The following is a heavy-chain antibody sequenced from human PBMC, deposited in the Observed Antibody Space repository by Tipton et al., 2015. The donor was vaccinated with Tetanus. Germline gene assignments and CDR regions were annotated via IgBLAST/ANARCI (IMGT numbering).Heavy chain of an antibody. V-gene: IGHV3-53*01. J-gene: IGHJ5*02. Sequence: SLRLSCAASGLTVSSNYMSWVRQAPGKGLEWVSVIYSGGSTYYADPVKGRFTISRDNSKNTLYLQMNDLRAEDTAVYYCARGAPVNWFDPWGQGTLVTVSS. CDR2: IYSGGST. CDR3: ARGAPVNWFDP. CDR1: GLTVSSNY.